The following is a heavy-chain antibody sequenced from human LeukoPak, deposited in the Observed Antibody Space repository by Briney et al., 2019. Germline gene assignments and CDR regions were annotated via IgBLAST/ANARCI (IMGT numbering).Heavy chain of an antibody. CDR1: GASISSYY. J-gene: IGHJ4*02. CDR2: RYYSGTT. CDR3: ARSSSGYYFDY. D-gene: IGHD3-22*01. Sequence: SETLSLTCTVSGASISSYYWSWIRQPPGRGLEWIGYRYYSGTTNYNPSLKSRVTISVDTSKNQFSLRVSSVTAADTAVYYCARSSSGYYFDYWGQGTLVTVSS. V-gene: IGHV4-59*01.